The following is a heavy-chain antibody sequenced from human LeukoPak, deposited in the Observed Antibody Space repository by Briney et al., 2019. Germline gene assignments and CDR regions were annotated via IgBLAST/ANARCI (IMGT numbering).Heavy chain of an antibody. D-gene: IGHD1-26*01. Sequence: PSETLSLTCTVSGGSISSYYWSWIRQPPGKGLEWIGYIYYSGSTNYNPSLKSRVTISVDTSKNQFSLKLSSVTAADTAVYYCARRRIVGARRPSEEAFDIWGQGTMVTVSS. CDR1: GGSISSYY. J-gene: IGHJ3*02. V-gene: IGHV4-59*08. CDR3: ARRRIVGARRPSEEAFDI. CDR2: IYYSGST.